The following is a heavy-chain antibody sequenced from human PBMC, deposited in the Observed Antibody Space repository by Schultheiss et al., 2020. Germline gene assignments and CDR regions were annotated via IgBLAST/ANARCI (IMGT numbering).Heavy chain of an antibody. CDR2: ISGSGGST. CDR3: AKEKNYYYKYGMDV. J-gene: IGHJ6*02. CDR1: GFTFSSYA. Sequence: GESLKISCAASGFTFSSYAMSWVRQAPGKGLEWISGISGSGGSTYYADSLKGRFTISRDNSKNTLYLEMNSLRAEDTAVYYCAKEKNYYYKYGMDVWGQGTTVTVSS. V-gene: IGHV3-23*01.